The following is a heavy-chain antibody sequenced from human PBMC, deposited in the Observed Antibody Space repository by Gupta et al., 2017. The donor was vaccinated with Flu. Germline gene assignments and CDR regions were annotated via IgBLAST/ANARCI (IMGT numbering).Heavy chain of an antibody. Sequence: EVQLLESGGDLAQPGGSLRLSCAASGFTFSAFCMRWVRQAPGKGLEWVSTISGSTTYYADSVKGRFTISRDTSRKTLLLQMNSLRAEDTAVYYCVKDAGYGEYAYWGQGTLVTVSS. CDR2: ISGSTT. D-gene: IGHD4-17*01. CDR3: VKDAGYGEYAY. V-gene: IGHV3-23*01. CDR1: GFTFSAFC. J-gene: IGHJ4*02.